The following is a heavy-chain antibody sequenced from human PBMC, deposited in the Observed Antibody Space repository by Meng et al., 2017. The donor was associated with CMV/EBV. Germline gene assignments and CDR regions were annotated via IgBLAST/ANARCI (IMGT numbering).Heavy chain of an antibody. J-gene: IGHJ5*02. CDR2: IYYSGST. D-gene: IGHD3-22*01. CDR1: GGSISSYY. CDR3: ARDGSSSGYWFDP. V-gene: IGHV4-59*01. Sequence: SETLSLTCTVSGGSISSYYWNWIRQPPGKGLEWIGYIYYSGSTNYNPSLKSRVTISVDTSKNQFSLKLSSVTAADTAVYYCARDGSSSGYWFDPWGQGTLVTVSS.